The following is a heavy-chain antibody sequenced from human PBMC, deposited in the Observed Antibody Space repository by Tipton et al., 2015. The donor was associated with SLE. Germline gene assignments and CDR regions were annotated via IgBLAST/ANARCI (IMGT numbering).Heavy chain of an antibody. D-gene: IGHD3-22*01. J-gene: IGHJ5*02. V-gene: IGHV4-39*07. Sequence: TLSLTCTVSGGSISSSSYYWGWTRQAPGKGLEWIANIFYRGSTSSNPSLKSRVSASSDTSKNEFSLHLSSVTAADTAVYFCARVVRYYDTLTGGYQPNWIDPWGPGILVTVSS. CDR1: GGSISSSSYY. CDR2: IFYRGST. CDR3: ARVVRYYDTLTGGYQPNWIDP.